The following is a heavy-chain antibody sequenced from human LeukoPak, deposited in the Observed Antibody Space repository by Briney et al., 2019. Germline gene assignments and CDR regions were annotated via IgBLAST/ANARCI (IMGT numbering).Heavy chain of an antibody. Sequence: PGGSLRLSCAASGFTFDDYAMHWVRQAAGKGLEWVSGISWNSGSIGYADSVKGRFTISRDNAKNSLYLQMNSLRAEDTALYYCAKGGGGYSYGYFDYWGQGTLVTVSS. V-gene: IGHV3-9*01. D-gene: IGHD5-18*01. CDR1: GFTFDDYA. J-gene: IGHJ4*02. CDR2: ISWNSGSI. CDR3: AKGGGGYSYGYFDY.